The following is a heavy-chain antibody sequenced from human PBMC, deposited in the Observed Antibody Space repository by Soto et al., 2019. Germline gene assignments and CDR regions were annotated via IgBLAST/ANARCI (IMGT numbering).Heavy chain of an antibody. V-gene: IGHV3-23*01. CDR1: GFTFSSYA. CDR3: AKDNYDFWSGLDAFQV. CDR2: ISGSGGST. Sequence: GGSLRLSCGASGFTFSSYAMSWVRQAPGKGLEWVSAISGSGGSTYYADSVKGRFTISRDNSKNTLYLQMNSLRAEDTAVYYCAKDNYDFWSGLDAFQVWGQGTVFTVSS. D-gene: IGHD3-3*01. J-gene: IGHJ3*01.